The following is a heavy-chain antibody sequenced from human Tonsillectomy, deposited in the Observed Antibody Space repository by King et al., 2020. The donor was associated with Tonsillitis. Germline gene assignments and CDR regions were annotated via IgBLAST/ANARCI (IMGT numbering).Heavy chain of an antibody. J-gene: IGHJ4*02. CDR2: MYYSGST. CDR1: GGSISSSSYY. CDR3: ACGFGGASYHY. Sequence: QLQESCPGLVKPSETLSLTCTVSGGSISSSSYYWGWIRQPPGNGLEWNGSMYYSGSTYYKASLKSRVTTSVDTSKNQFALKLTSVTAADTAVYYCACGFGGASYHYWGQGTLVTGSA. V-gene: IGHV4-39*06. D-gene: IGHD1-26*01.